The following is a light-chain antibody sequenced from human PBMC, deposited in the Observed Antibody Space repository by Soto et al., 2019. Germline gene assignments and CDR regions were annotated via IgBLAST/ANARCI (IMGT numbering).Light chain of an antibody. CDR1: SSDVGGYNY. J-gene: IGLJ1*01. CDR2: DVI. V-gene: IGLV2-14*01. Sequence: QSSLTQPASLSGSPGQSITISCPGTSSDVGGYNYVSWYQQYPGKAPKLMIYDVIVRPSGVSNRFSGSKSGNTASLTISGLQAEDEADYYCSSYTTITTRVFGAGTKVTVL. CDR3: SSYTTITTRV.